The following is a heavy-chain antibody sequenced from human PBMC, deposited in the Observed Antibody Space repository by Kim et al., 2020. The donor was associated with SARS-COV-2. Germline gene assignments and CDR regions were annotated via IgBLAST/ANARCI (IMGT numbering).Heavy chain of an antibody. J-gene: IGHJ4*02. V-gene: IGHV3-33*01. Sequence: GGSLRLSCAASGFTFSSYGMHWVRQAPGKGLEWVAVIWYDGSNKYYSDSVKGRFTISRDNSKNTLYLQMNSLRAEDTAVYYCARDDGSSWYSYYFDYWGQGTLVTVSS. CDR1: GFTFSSYG. CDR3: ARDDGSSWYSYYFDY. D-gene: IGHD6-13*01. CDR2: IWYDGSNK.